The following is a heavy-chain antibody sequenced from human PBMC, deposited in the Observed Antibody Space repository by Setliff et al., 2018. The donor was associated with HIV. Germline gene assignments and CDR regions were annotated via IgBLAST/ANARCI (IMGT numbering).Heavy chain of an antibody. D-gene: IGHD6-13*01. CDR1: GGTFSNSA. J-gene: IGHJ3*01. V-gene: IGHV1-69*06. Sequence: SVKVSCKASGGTFSNSAISWVRQAPGQGPEWMGRVIPMFGTANYAQKFQGRVTITADKSTSTAYMELSSLRSEDTAVYYCARDHGIAASVHDAFDLWGQGTMVTVSS. CDR3: ARDHGIAASVHDAFDL. CDR2: VIPMFGTA.